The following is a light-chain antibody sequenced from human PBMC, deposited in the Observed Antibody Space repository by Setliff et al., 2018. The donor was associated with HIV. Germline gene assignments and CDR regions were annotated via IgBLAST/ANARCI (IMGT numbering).Light chain of an antibody. CDR2: DVS. J-gene: IGLJ1*01. CDR3: CSYASTGSFV. Sequence: QSALTQPASVSGSPGQSITISCTGSHSDIGGYNYVSWYQQHPGKAPKLLIYDVSDRPSGVSNHFSGSRSGNTASLTISGLQTEDEAEYYCCSYASTGSFVFGTGTRSPS. V-gene: IGLV2-14*03. CDR1: HSDIGGYNY.